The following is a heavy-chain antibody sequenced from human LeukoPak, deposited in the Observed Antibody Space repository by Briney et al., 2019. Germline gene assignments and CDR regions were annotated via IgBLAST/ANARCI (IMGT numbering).Heavy chain of an antibody. Sequence: PSQTLSLTCNVSGGSISSGDFYWSWIRQHPGKGLEWIGYIYYSGSTFYNPSLKSRVTISVDTSENQFSLKLSSVTAADTAVYYCASNRVRGSYYYYGMDVWGQGTTVTVSS. CDR1: GGSISSGDFY. CDR2: IYYSGST. V-gene: IGHV4-30-4*08. D-gene: IGHD2-21*01. CDR3: ASNRVRGSYYYYGMDV. J-gene: IGHJ6*02.